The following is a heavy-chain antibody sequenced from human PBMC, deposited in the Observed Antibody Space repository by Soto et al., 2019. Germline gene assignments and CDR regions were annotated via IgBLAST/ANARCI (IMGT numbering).Heavy chain of an antibody. CDR2: ISYDGTNK. Sequence: GGSLRLSCAASGFTFSDYSMNWVRQAPGKGPEWVALISYDGTNKFYADSVKGRFTISRDNSKSTLYLQVDSLRPEDAAVYYCARDPKTSGGQHWAFNYFDSWGQGTLVTVSS. D-gene: IGHD7-27*01. V-gene: IGHV3-30*03. CDR3: ARDPKTSGGQHWAFNYFDS. J-gene: IGHJ4*02. CDR1: GFTFSDYS.